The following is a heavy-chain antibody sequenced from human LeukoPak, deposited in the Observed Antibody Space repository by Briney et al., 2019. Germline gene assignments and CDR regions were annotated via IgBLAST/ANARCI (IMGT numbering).Heavy chain of an antibody. CDR3: ARVFHSGTDAFDI. CDR1: GYTFTGHY. Sequence: APVKVSCKASGYTFTGHYMHWVRQAPGQGLEWMGWINPNSGGTNYAQKFQGRVTMTRDTSISTAYMELSRLRSDDTAVYYCARVFHSGTDAFDIWGQGTMVTVSS. CDR2: INPNSGGT. V-gene: IGHV1-2*02. J-gene: IGHJ3*02. D-gene: IGHD1-26*01.